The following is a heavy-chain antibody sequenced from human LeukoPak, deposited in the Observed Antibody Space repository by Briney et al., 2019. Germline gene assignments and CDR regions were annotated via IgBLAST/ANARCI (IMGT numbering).Heavy chain of an antibody. CDR1: GDSISSGDYY. Sequence: SETLSLTCTVSGDSISSGDYYWSWIRQPAGKGLEWIGRISSSGSTNYNPSLKSRVTISVDTSKNQFSLKLSSVTAADTAVYYCARDFYYGSGAIDYWGQGTLVTVSS. CDR2: ISSSGST. CDR3: ARDFYYGSGAIDY. J-gene: IGHJ4*02. V-gene: IGHV4-61*02. D-gene: IGHD3-10*01.